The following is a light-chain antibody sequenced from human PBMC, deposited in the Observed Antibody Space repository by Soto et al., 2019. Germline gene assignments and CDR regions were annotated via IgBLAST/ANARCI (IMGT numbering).Light chain of an antibody. V-gene: IGKV3-11*01. J-gene: IGKJ5*01. CDR2: DAS. CDR1: QSVRSY. CDR3: QQRSNWPPIT. Sequence: EIVLTQSPATLSLSPGERATLSCRASQSVRSYLAWYQQKPGQSPRLLMYDASNRATGIPARFSGSGSGTDFTLTISSLEPEDFAVYYCQQRSNWPPITFGQGTRLEIK.